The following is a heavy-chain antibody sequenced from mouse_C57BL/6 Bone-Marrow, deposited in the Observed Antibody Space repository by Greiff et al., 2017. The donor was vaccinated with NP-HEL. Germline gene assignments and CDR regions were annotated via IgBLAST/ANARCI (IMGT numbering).Heavy chain of an antibody. D-gene: IGHD2-4*01. V-gene: IGHV1-42*01. CDR1: GYSFTGYY. CDR3: ARKGYDYDEGY. J-gene: IGHJ2*01. CDR2: INPSTGGT. Sequence: VQLKQSGPELVKPGASVKISCKASGYSFTGYYMNWVKQSPEKSLEWIGEINPSTGGTTYNQKFKAKATLTVDKSSSTAYMQLKSLTSEDSAVYYCARKGYDYDEGYWGQGTTLTVSS.